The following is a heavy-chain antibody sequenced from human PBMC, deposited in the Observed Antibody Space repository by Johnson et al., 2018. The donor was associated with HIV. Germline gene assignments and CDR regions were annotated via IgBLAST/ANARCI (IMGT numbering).Heavy chain of an antibody. CDR2: IGTLADT. CDR1: GFTFSSYD. D-gene: IGHD1-26*01. Sequence: VQLVESGGDLVQPGGSLRLSCAASGFTFSSYDMHWVRQAPGKGLEWVSAIGTLADTFYPGSGKGRFTISRDNARNSLYLQMTNLGAGDTALYYCARTRSGSFPHSDPFDIWGQGTMVTVSS. V-gene: IGHV3-13*01. CDR3: ARTRSGSFPHSDPFDI. J-gene: IGHJ3*02.